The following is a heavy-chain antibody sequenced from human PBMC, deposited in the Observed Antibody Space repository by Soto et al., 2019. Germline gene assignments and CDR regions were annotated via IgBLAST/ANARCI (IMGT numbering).Heavy chain of an antibody. Sequence: SLRLSCAASGFTFDDYAMHWVRQAPGKGLEWVSGISWNSGSIGYADSVKGRFTISRDNAKNSLYLQMNSLRAEDTALYYCAKGDRTYYYDSSAPGDAFDIWGQGTMVTVSS. V-gene: IGHV3-9*01. J-gene: IGHJ3*02. CDR2: ISWNSGSI. CDR3: AKGDRTYYYDSSAPGDAFDI. D-gene: IGHD3-22*01. CDR1: GFTFDDYA.